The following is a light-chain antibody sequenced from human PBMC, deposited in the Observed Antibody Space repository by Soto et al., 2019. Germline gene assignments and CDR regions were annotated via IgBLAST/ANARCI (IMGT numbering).Light chain of an antibody. CDR1: QTVSKL. V-gene: IGKV1-39*01. CDR2: SAS. J-gene: IGKJ1*01. CDR3: QQTYSLPRT. Sequence: DVQMTQSPSSLSASVGDRVTIACRASQTVSKLVNWYQQKPGKVPDLLIYSASTLYSGVPSRFSGSGSGTEFTLTISNLQPEDFATYYCQQTYSLPRTFAQGTKVE.